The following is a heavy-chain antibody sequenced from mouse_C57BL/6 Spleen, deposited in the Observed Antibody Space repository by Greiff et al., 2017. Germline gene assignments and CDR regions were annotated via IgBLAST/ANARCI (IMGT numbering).Heavy chain of an antibody. CDR1: GFSLSSYA. CDR3: ARNEDYYGSSSAY. Sequence: QVQLKESGPGLVAPSQCLYISCTVSGFSLSSYAISWVRQPPGKGLEWIGVIWTGGGTNDNSALKSRLSISKDNTKSQVFLKMNSLLTDDTARYYCARNEDYYGSSSAYWGQGTLVTVSA. J-gene: IGHJ3*01. CDR2: IWTGGGT. D-gene: IGHD1-1*01. V-gene: IGHV2-9-1*01.